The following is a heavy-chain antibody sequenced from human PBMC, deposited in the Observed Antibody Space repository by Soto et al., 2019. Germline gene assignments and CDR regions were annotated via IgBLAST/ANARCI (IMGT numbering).Heavy chain of an antibody. D-gene: IGHD6-13*01. J-gene: IGHJ4*02. CDR2: ISSSGGST. V-gene: IGHV3-23*01. Sequence: EVQLLESGGNLVQTGGSLRLSCAPSGFTFSSYAMSWVRQAPGKGLEWVSSISSSGGSTYYAGSVKGRFTFSRDNSKSTLYLQMNSLRADDTAVYFCAKLLTAAGTGYWGQGTLVTVSS. CDR1: GFTFSSYA. CDR3: AKLLTAAGTGY.